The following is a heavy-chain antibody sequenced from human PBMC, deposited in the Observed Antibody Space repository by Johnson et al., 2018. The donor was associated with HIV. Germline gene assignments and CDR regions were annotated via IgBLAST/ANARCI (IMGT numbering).Heavy chain of an antibody. V-gene: IGHV3-66*01. J-gene: IGHJ3*02. Sequence: EVQVVESGGGLVQPGGSLRLSCAASGFTVSSNYMSWVRQAPGKGLEWVSVIYSGGSPYYADSVKGRFTISRDHSKNTLYLQMNSLRAEDTAVYYCATGHSGSPLGDTFDIWGQGTMVTVSS. CDR1: GFTVSSNY. CDR2: IYSGGSP. D-gene: IGHD1-26*01. CDR3: ATGHSGSPLGDTFDI.